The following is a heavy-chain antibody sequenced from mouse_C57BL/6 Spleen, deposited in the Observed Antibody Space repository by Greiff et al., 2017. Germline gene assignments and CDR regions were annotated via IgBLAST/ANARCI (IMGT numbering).Heavy chain of an antibody. V-gene: IGHV1-76*01. CDR1: GYTFTDYY. CDR2: IYPGSGNT. D-gene: IGHD1-1*01. CDR3: ARYYYGSSLYYYAMDY. J-gene: IGHJ4*01. Sequence: VQLQQSGAELVRPGASVKLSCKASGYTFTDYYINWVKQRPGQGLEWIARIYPGSGNTYYNEKFKGKATLTEEKSSSTAYMQLISLTTELFSVYFCARYYYGSSLYYYAMDYWGQGTSVTVSS.